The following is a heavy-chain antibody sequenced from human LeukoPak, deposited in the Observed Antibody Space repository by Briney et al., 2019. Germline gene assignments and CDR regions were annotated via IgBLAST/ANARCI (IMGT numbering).Heavy chain of an antibody. CDR2: IRHDGSNK. Sequence: GRSLRLSCAASGFTFSSYEMNWVRQAPGQGLEWVAFIRHDGSNKYYADSVKGRFTISRDKSKNTLYLQMNSLRAEDTAVYYCAKDGPLRDFDRSANFDYWGQGTLVTVSS. V-gene: IGHV3-30*02. CDR1: GFTFSSYE. J-gene: IGHJ4*02. D-gene: IGHD3-9*01. CDR3: AKDGPLRDFDRSANFDY.